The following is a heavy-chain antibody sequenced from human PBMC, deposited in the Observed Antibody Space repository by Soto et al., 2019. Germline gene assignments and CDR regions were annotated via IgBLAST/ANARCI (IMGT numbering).Heavy chain of an antibody. Sequence: QVQLVQSGPEVKKPGASVKVSCRASGYTFSSFGISWVRQAPGQGLEWMGWISAYNGNTNYAQSRQGIVTITTDTSTGTAYIELRSLTSNDTAVYYCARDRPLVRGVIICLFDYWGQGTLVTVSS. CDR2: ISAYNGNT. V-gene: IGHV1-18*04. J-gene: IGHJ4*02. CDR1: GYTFSSFG. D-gene: IGHD3-10*01. CDR3: ARDRPLVRGVIICLFDY.